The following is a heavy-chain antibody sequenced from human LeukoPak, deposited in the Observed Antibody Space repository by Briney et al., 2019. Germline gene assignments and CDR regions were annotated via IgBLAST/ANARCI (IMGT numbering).Heavy chain of an antibody. V-gene: IGHV3-7*03. CDR3: ARDFGSGVFDP. CDR1: GFTFSSYW. D-gene: IGHD3-10*01. Sequence: GGSLRLSCAASGFTFSSYWMSWVRQAPGKGLEWVANIKEDGSEKHYVDSVKGRFTISRDNAKNSPYLQMNSLRSEDTTIYYCARDFGSGVFDPWGQGTLVTVSS. J-gene: IGHJ5*02. CDR2: IKEDGSEK.